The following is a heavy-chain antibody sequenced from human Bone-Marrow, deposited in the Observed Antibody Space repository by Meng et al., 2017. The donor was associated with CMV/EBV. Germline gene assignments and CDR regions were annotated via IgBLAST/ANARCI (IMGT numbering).Heavy chain of an antibody. Sequence: QVQLQESGPGLVRPSXXXXXTXXVXXGSISSGDYYWSWIRQPPGKGLEWIGYIYYSGSTYYNPSLKSRVTISVDTSKNQFSLKLSSVTAADTAVYYCARDRRHSSGWSEPFDYWGQGTLVTVSS. V-gene: IGHV4-30-4*08. J-gene: IGHJ4*02. CDR2: IYYSGST. CDR3: ARDRRHSSGWSEPFDY. D-gene: IGHD6-19*01. CDR1: XGSISSGDYY.